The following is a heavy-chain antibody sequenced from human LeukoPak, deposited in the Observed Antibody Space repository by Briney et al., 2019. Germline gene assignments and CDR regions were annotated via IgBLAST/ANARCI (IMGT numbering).Heavy chain of an antibody. D-gene: IGHD3-10*01. CDR3: ARAPGSVLPNVLDI. CDR2: ISDSTNYI. J-gene: IGHJ3*02. CDR1: GFTFSDYS. Sequence: GGSLRLSCAASGFTFSDYSMNWVRQAPGKGLEWVSSISDSTNYIDYAASVKGRFTISRDNAKNSLFLQMNSLRVEDTAVYYCARAPGSVLPNVLDIWGQGTMVTVSS. V-gene: IGHV3-21*01.